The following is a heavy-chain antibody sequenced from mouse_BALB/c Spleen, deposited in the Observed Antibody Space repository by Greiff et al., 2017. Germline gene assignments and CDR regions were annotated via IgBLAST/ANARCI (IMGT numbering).Heavy chain of an antibody. D-gene: IGHD1-1*01. CDR2: ISSGGSYT. V-gene: IGHV5-9-4*01. J-gene: IGHJ3*01. CDR3: AREVYYGSSYGFAY. CDR1: GFTFSSYA. Sequence: EVQRVESGGGLVKPGGSLKLSCAASGFTFSSYAMSWVRQSPEKRLEWVAEISSGGSYTYYPDTVTGRFTISRDNAKNTLYLEMSSLRSEDTAMYYCAREVYYGSSYGFAYWGQGTLVTVSA.